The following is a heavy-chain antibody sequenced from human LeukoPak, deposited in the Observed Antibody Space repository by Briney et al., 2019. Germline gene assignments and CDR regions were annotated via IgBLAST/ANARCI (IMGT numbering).Heavy chain of an antibody. D-gene: IGHD1-26*01. CDR3: AKDPSSGSYLRGVDY. J-gene: IGHJ4*02. V-gene: IGHV3-30*18. CDR1: GFTFVSYG. Sequence: PGRSLRLSCAASGFTFVSYGMHWVRQAPGKGLEWVAVISYDGSNKYYADSVKGRFTISRDNSKNTLYLQMNSLRAEDTAVYYCAKDPSSGSYLRGVDYWGQGTLVTVSS. CDR2: ISYDGSNK.